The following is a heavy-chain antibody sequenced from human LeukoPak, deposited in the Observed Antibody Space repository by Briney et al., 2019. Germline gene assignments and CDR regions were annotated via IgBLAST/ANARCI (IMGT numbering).Heavy chain of an antibody. D-gene: IGHD7-27*01. CDR2: ISGSGRNT. CDR1: GFTFSSYA. J-gene: IGHJ4*02. Sequence: GGSLRLSCAASGFTFSSYAMSWVRQAPGKGLEWVSAISGSGRNTYYADSVKGRFTISRDNSKNTLYLQMNSLRAEDTAVYYCAKWGRDTDYFDYWGQGTLVTVSS. CDR3: AKWGRDTDYFDY. V-gene: IGHV3-23*01.